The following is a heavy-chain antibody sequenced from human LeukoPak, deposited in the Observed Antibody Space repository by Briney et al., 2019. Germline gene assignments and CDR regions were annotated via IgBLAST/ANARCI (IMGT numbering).Heavy chain of an antibody. CDR2: ISYDGSNK. Sequence: PGRSLRLSCAASGFTFSSYAMHWVRQAPGKGLEWVAVISYDGSNKYYADSVKGRFTISRDNSKNTLYLQMNSLRAEDTAVYYCARDQVSSGGKVGYFQHWGQGTLVTVSS. CDR3: ARDQVSSGGKVGYFQH. V-gene: IGHV3-30-3*01. J-gene: IGHJ1*01. D-gene: IGHD4-23*01. CDR1: GFTFSSYA.